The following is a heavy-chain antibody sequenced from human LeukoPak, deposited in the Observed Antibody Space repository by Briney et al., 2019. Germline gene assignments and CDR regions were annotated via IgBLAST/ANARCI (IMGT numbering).Heavy chain of an antibody. CDR3: AKDRSSGWYGGYYYYYGMDV. D-gene: IGHD6-19*01. Sequence: GGSLRLSCAASGFTFSSYGMHWVRQAPGKGLEWVAVIWYDGSNKYYADSVKGRFTISRDNSKNTLYLQMNSLRAEDTAVYYCAKDRSSGWYGGYYYYYGMDVWGQGTTVTVSS. J-gene: IGHJ6*02. V-gene: IGHV3-30*02. CDR1: GFTFSSYG. CDR2: IWYDGSNK.